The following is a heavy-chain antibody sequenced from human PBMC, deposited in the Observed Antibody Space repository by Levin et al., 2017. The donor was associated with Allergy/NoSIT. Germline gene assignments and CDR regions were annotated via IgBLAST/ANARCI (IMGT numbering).Heavy chain of an antibody. D-gene: IGHD3-10*01. J-gene: IGHJ4*02. CDR2: IYYSGST. CDR1: GGSISSNY. V-gene: IGHV4-59*01. Sequence: NPSETLSLTCTVSGGSISSNYWSWIRQPPGKGLEWIGYIYYSGSTNYNPSLKSRVTISVDTSKNQFSLKLSSVTAADTAVYYCARGRPSGRLPSNDYWGQGTLVTVSS. CDR3: ARGRPSGRLPSNDY.